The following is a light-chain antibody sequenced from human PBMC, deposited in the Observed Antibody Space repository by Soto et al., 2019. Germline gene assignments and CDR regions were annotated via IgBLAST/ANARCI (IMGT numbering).Light chain of an antibody. CDR2: GAS. CDR1: QSFSSN. Sequence: EIVLTQSPGTLSVSPGERATLSCRASQSFSSNLACYQQKSGQAPRLLIYGASTRATGIPARFSGSGSGTEFTLTISSLQSEDFAVYYCQQYNNWPQTFGQGTKVDI. CDR3: QQYNNWPQT. V-gene: IGKV3-15*01. J-gene: IGKJ1*01.